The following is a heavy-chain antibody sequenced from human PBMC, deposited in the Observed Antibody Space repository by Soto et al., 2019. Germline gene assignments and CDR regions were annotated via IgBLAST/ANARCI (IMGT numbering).Heavy chain of an antibody. V-gene: IGHV4-59*01. J-gene: IGHJ4*02. CDR2: IYYTGST. CDR1: GGSFSGYY. Sequence: SETLSLTCAVYGGSFSGYYWSWIRQPPGKGLEWIAYIYYTGSTNYNPSLKSRVTLSADTSKNQFSLNLSSVTAADTAMYYCARVDSSGSYFDSWGQGTLVTVSS. CDR3: ARVDSSGSYFDS. D-gene: IGHD3-22*01.